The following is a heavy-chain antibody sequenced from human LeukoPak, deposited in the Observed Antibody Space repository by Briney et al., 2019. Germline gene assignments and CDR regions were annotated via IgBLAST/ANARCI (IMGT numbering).Heavy chain of an antibody. V-gene: IGHV1-2*06. J-gene: IGHJ4*02. CDR2: INPNSGGT. CDR3: ARVRTAVAGTGGYKYVDY. Sequence: GASVKVSCKASGYTFTGYYMHWVRQAPGQGLELMGRINPNSGGTNYAQKFQGRVTMTRDTSISTAYMELSRLRSDDTAVYYCARVRTAVAGTGGYKYVDYWGQGTLVTVSS. CDR1: GYTFTGYY. D-gene: IGHD6-19*01.